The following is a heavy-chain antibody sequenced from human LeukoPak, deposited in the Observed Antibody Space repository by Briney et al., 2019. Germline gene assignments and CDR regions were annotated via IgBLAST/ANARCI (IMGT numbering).Heavy chain of an antibody. CDR2: IYYSGST. CDR3: AREAYYYDSSGHDAFDI. J-gene: IGHJ3*02. V-gene: IGHV4-31*03. CDR1: GGSVSSGSYY. D-gene: IGHD3-22*01. Sequence: SETLSLTCTVSGGSVSSGSYYWSWIRQHPGKGLEWIGYIYYSGSTYYNPSLKSRVTISVDTSKNQFSLKLSSVTAADTAVYYCAREAYYYDSSGHDAFDIWGQGTMVTVSS.